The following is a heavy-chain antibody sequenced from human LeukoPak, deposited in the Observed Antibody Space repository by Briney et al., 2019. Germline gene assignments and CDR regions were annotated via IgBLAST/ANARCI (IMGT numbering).Heavy chain of an antibody. J-gene: IGHJ6*02. D-gene: IGHD3-3*01. CDR1: GFTFSSYS. CDR2: ISSSSSYI. Sequence: GGSLRLSCVASGFTFSSYSMKWVRQAPGKGLEWVSSISSSSSYIDYADSVKGRFTISRDNAKNSLYLQMKSLRAEDTAVFYCXXXXDFWSSYDRIDGMDVWGQGTTVTVSS. CDR3: XXXXDFWSSYDRIDGMDV. V-gene: IGHV3-21*01.